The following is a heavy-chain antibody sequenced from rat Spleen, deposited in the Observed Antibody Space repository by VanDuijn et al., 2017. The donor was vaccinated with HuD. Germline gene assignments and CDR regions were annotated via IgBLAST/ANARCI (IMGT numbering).Heavy chain of an antibody. Sequence: EVQLVESGGGLVQPGRSLKLSCVASGFTFNRYWMTWIRQAPGKGLEWVATIAHIGGSTYYPDSVKGRFTISRDNAKSTLYLQMDSLRSEDTASYYCARLALLTTAPYYFDYWGQGVMVTVSS. CDR2: IAHIGGST. J-gene: IGHJ2*01. V-gene: IGHV5-31*01. CDR1: GFTFNRYW. D-gene: IGHD1-11*01. CDR3: ARLALLTTAPYYFDY.